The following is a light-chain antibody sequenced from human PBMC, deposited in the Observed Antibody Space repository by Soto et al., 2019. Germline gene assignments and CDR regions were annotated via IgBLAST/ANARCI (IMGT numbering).Light chain of an antibody. CDR3: QQYNSYPFT. Sequence: DIQMTQSPSSLSASLGDRVTITCRASQGISSYLAWFQQKPGKAPKSLIYGASNLQSGVPSKFSGSGSGTDFTLTISSLQPEDFATYYCQQYNSYPFTFGPGTKVDIK. J-gene: IGKJ3*01. V-gene: IGKV1-16*02. CDR2: GAS. CDR1: QGISSY.